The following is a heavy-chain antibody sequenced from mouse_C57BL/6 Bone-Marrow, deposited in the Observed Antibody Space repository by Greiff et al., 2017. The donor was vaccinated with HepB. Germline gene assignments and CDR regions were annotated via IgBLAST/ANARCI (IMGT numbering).Heavy chain of an antibody. CDR3: ARYDGYSDY. Sequence: QVQLQQSGPKLVGPGASVKLSCKAPGYTFTSPWMEGVRRRPGQGLGWIGEIFPGSGSTYYNEKFKGKATLTVDTSSSTAYMQLSSLTSEDSAVYFCARYDGYSDYWGQGTTLTVSS. V-gene: IGHV1-56*01. D-gene: IGHD2-3*01. CDR2: IFPGSGST. J-gene: IGHJ2*01. CDR1: GYTFTSPW.